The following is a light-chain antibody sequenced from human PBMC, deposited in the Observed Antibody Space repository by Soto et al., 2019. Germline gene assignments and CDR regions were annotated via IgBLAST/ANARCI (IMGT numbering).Light chain of an antibody. J-gene: IGLJ2*01. CDR1: SSNIGAGYD. V-gene: IGLV1-40*01. Sequence: QLVLTQPPSVSGAPGQRVTISCTGSSSNIGAGYDVHWYQQLPGTAPKLLIYGNSNRPSGVPDRFSGSKSGTSASLAITGLQAEDESDYYCQSYASSLSGVVFGGGTQLTVL. CDR3: QSYASSLSGVV. CDR2: GNS.